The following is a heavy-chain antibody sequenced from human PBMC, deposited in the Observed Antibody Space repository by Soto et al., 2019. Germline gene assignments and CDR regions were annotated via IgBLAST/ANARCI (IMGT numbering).Heavy chain of an antibody. CDR2: IYTDGTT. V-gene: IGHV4-4*07. J-gene: IGHJ4*02. CDR1: GDSISDYFY. Sequence: SETLSLTCTVSGDSISDYFYWSWIRQPAGKGLEWIGRIYTDGTTKYNPSLKSRVTLSLDKSKNQFSLRLSSVTAADTAVYYFAREVRGGFTGIFDQWGRGSRVTVSS. D-gene: IGHD2-15*01. CDR3: AREVRGGFTGIFDQ.